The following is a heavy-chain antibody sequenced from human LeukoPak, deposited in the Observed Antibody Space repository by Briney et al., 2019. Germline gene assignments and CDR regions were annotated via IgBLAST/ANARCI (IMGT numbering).Heavy chain of an antibody. CDR3: ARVAMVDAFDI. CDR2: IYYSGST. CDR1: GGSVSSGSYY. Sequence: PSETLSLTCTVSGGSVSSGSYYWSWIRQPPGKGLEWIGYIYYSGSTNYNPSLKSRVTISVDTSKNQFPLKLSSVTAADTAVYYCARVAMVDAFDIWGQGTMVTVSS. D-gene: IGHD5-18*01. V-gene: IGHV4-61*01. J-gene: IGHJ3*02.